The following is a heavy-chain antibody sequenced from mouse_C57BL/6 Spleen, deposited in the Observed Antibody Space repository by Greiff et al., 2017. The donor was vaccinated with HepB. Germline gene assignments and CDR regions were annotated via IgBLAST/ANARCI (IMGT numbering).Heavy chain of an antibody. Sequence: VQLKESGAELVRPGASVKLSCTASGFNIKDDYMHWVKQRPEQGLEWIGWIDPENGDTEYASKFQGKATITADTSSNTAYLQLSSLTSEDTAVYYCTTCHYYGSSPWFAYWGQGTLVTVSA. CDR1: GFNIKDDY. V-gene: IGHV14-4*01. J-gene: IGHJ3*01. CDR3: TTCHYYGSSPWFAY. D-gene: IGHD1-1*01. CDR2: IDPENGDT.